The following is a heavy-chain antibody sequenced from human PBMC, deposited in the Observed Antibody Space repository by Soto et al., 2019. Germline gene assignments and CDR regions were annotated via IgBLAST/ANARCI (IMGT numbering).Heavy chain of an antibody. V-gene: IGHV3-23*01. D-gene: IGHD2-8*02. CDR3: AKATATGGGAFDI. CDR2: ILVGGST. J-gene: IGHJ3*02. Sequence: GGSLRLSCAASRFTFSSYAMSWVRQAPGKGLEWVSTILVGGSTHYPDSVKGRFTISRDNSKNTLFLQMNSLTAGDTAVYYCAKATATGGGAFDICGQGTMVTVSS. CDR1: RFTFSSYA.